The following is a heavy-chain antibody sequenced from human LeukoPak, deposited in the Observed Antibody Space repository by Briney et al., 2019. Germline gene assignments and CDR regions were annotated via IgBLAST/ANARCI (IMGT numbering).Heavy chain of an antibody. CDR3: ARDFPRAWELPYAYYTDV. V-gene: IGHV3-21*01. CDR2: ISSSSSYI. J-gene: IGHJ6*03. CDR1: GFTFSSYS. D-gene: IGHD1-26*01. Sequence: GGSLRLSCAASGFTFSSYSMNWVRQAPGKGLEWVSSISSSSSYIYYADSVKGRFTISRDNAKNSLYLQMNSLRAEDTAVYYCARDFPRAWELPYAYYTDVWGKGTTVTVSS.